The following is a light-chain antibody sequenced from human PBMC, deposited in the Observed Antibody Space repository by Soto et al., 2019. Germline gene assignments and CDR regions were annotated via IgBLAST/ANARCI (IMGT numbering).Light chain of an antibody. V-gene: IGKV3-11*01. CDR1: QSLKSDY. CDR2: GAS. Sequence: DIVLTQSPGTLSLSPGERATLSCGTSQSLKSDYLAWYQQIPGQAPRVLIYGASTRATGIPARFSGSGSGTDFTLTISSLEPEDFAVYYCQQRSKWPITFGQGTRLEIK. J-gene: IGKJ5*01. CDR3: QQRSKWPIT.